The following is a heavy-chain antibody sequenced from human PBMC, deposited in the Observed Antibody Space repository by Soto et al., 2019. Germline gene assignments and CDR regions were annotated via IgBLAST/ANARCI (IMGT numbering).Heavy chain of an antibody. Sequence: EVQLMESGGGPVKPGGSLRLSCAASGITFSSSGMSWVRQAPGKGLEWVSSISFSSNDIFSSDSVKGRFTISRDNAKNSLYLQMTSLRVEDTAVYYCAKSGRWGDPNFFDSWGQGALVTVSS. V-gene: IGHV3-21*01. CDR3: AKSGRWGDPNFFDS. CDR2: ISFSSNDI. J-gene: IGHJ4*02. CDR1: GITFSSSG. D-gene: IGHD3-10*01.